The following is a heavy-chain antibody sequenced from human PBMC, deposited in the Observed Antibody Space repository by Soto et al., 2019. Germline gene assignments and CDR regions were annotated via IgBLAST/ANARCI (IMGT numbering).Heavy chain of an antibody. CDR2: LSWNSGFS. D-gene: IGHD3-22*01. CDR3: AKGRGTIVVTDAYDI. Sequence: GGSLRLSCVGSGFSFDYYTMHWVRQAPGKGPEWVASLSWNSGFSGYADSVKGRFTISRDNAQSSVHLQMNNLRTEDTALYYCAKGRGTIVVTDAYDIWGQGTMVTVSS. V-gene: IGHV3-9*01. CDR1: GFSFDYYT. J-gene: IGHJ3*02.